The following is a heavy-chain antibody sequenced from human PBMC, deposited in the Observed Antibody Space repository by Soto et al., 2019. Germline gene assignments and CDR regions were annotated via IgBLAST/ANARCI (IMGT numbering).Heavy chain of an antibody. CDR2: ISYDGSNK. CDR1: GFTFSSYA. V-gene: IGHV3-30-3*01. J-gene: IGHJ4*02. D-gene: IGHD3-3*01. CDR3: PRDKRDLRFLEWSYYFDY. Sequence: QVQLVESGGGVVQPGRSLRLSCAASGFTFSSYAMHWVRQAPGKGLEWVAVISYDGSNKYYADSVKGRFTISGDNSKNTLYLQMTRPRAEDTAVYYCPRDKRDLRFLEWSYYFDYWGQGTLVTVSS.